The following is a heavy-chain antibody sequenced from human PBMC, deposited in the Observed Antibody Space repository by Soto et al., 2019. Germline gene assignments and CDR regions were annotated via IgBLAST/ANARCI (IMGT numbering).Heavy chain of an antibody. Sequence: PGGSLRLSCAASGFTFSSYAMHWVRQAPGKGLEYVSAISSNGGSTYYADSVKGRFTISRDNSKNTLYLQMGSLRAEDMAVYYCARGHGVAGNNWFDPWGQGTLVTVSS. CDR3: ARGHGVAGNNWFDP. V-gene: IGHV3-64*02. D-gene: IGHD6-19*01. CDR2: ISSNGGST. CDR1: GFTFSSYA. J-gene: IGHJ5*02.